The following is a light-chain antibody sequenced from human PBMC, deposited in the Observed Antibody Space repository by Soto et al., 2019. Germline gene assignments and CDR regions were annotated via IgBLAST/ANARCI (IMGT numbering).Light chain of an antibody. J-gene: IGKJ5*01. V-gene: IGKV1-39*01. CDR2: AAS. Sequence: DIQMTQSPSSLSASVGDRVTITCRASESISRHVNWYQQKPGKAPKLLIYAASSLQNGVPSRFSGSGSRTDFNLTISNLQPEDFATYYCQQSYSTLSLTFGQGTRLESK. CDR3: QQSYSTLSLT. CDR1: ESISRH.